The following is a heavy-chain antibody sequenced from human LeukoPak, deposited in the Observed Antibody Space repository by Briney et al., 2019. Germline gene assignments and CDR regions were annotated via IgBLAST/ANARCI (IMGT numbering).Heavy chain of an antibody. CDR3: ARDATLLWFGETLGGNFDY. CDR2: IIPIFDTA. CDR1: GGTFSSYA. Sequence: ASVKVSCKASGGTFSSYAISWVRQAPGQGLEWMGGIIPIFDTAHYAQKFQGRVTITADESTSTAYMELSSLRSEDTAVYYCARDATLLWFGETLGGNFDYWGQGTLVTVSS. D-gene: IGHD3-10*01. V-gene: IGHV1-69*13. J-gene: IGHJ4*02.